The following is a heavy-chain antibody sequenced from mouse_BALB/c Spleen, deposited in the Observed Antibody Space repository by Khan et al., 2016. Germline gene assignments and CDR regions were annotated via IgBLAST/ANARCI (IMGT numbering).Heavy chain of an antibody. D-gene: IGHD2-4*01. CDR1: GFNIKDTY. Sequence: VRLEESGAELVKPGASVKLSCTASGFNIKDTYMPWVKQRPEKGLEWIGRIDPASGNTKYDPKFQGKSTITADTSSNTAYLQLSSLTSEDTAVYYCARAPYDYAVWFAYWGQGTLVTVSA. CDR2: IDPASGNT. CDR3: ARAPYDYAVWFAY. V-gene: IGHV14-3*02. J-gene: IGHJ3*01.